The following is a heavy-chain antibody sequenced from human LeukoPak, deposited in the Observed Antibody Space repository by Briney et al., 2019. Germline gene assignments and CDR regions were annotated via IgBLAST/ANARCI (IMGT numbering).Heavy chain of an antibody. D-gene: IGHD1-26*01. J-gene: IGHJ4*02. CDR1: AFSLNAYN. V-gene: IGHV3-21*04. Sequence: PGGSVRLSCAASAFSLNAYNMNWVRQAPGKGLEWVSSISYTGTYIYCADSVKGRFTISRDNAQNSLYLQMNSLRAEDTAIYYCVRDRGTYRPIDYWGQGTLVTVSS. CDR3: VRDRGTYRPIDY. CDR2: ISYTGTYI.